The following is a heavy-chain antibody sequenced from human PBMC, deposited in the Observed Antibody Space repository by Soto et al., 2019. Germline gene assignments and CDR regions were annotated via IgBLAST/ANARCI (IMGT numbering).Heavy chain of an antibody. J-gene: IGHJ4*02. CDR2: ISGSGGST. CDR1: GFTFSSYT. Sequence: GGSLRLSCAASGFTFSSYTMSWVRQAPGKGLEWVSAISGSGGSTYYADSVKGRFVISRDNSKNTLYLEMDSLTPEDTAVYYCARGLQGFDYWGQGTLVTVSS. V-gene: IGHV3-23*01. CDR3: ARGLQGFDY.